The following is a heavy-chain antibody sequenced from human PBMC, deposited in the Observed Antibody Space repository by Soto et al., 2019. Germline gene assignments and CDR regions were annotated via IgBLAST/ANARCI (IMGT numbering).Heavy chain of an antibody. Sequence: PGGSLRLSCAVSGFTVSSNSITWVRQAPGQGLEWVSVLHSDVSTYYVDSVKGRFVISRDNSKNTVYLQMNSLRAEDTAIYYCARELGGSWYNWFAPWGQGTPVTFSS. J-gene: IGHJ5*02. CDR2: LHSDVST. CDR3: ARELGGSWYNWFAP. V-gene: IGHV3-53*01. D-gene: IGHD2-15*01. CDR1: GFTVSSNS.